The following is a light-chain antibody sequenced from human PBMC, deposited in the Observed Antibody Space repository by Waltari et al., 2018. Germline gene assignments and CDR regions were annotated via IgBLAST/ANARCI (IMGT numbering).Light chain of an antibody. CDR3: AQVLHTPLT. Sequence: DIVMTQSPLSLPVTPGEPASISCRSSQSLLSSNGNNYLDWYLQKPGQSPQLLIYLGSNRASGVPDRVSGSGSGTDFTLKISRVEAEDVGVYYCAQVLHTPLTFGGGTKVEIK. CDR1: QSLLSSNGNNY. V-gene: IGKV2-28*01. CDR2: LGS. J-gene: IGKJ4*01.